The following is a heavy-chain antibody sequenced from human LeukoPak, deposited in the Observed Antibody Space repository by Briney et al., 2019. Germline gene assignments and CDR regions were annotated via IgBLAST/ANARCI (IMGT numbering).Heavy chain of an antibody. CDR1: GGSISSYY. D-gene: IGHD3-22*01. Sequence: SQTLSLTCTVSGGSISSYYWSWIRQPPGEGLEWSGDIYYSGSTNYNPSLKSRVTISVDPSKNQFSLKLSSVTAADTAVYYCARDWISNYYDSSGYYYGMDVWGQGTTVTVSS. CDR3: ARDWISNYYDSSGYYYGMDV. CDR2: IYYSGST. V-gene: IGHV4-59*01. J-gene: IGHJ6*02.